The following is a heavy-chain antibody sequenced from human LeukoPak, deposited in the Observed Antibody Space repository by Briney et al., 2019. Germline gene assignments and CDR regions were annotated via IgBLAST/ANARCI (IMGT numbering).Heavy chain of an antibody. CDR2: ISGSGGST. J-gene: IGHJ6*03. V-gene: IGHV3-23*01. CDR1: GFTFSSYA. Sequence: GGSLRLSCAASGFTFSSYAMSWVRQTPGKGLEWVSTISGSGGSTYYADSVKGRFTISRDNAKNSLYLQMNSLRADDTAVYYCARFAAGGSYYYYMDVWGKGTTVTVSS. CDR3: ARFAAGGSYYYYMDV. D-gene: IGHD3-10*01.